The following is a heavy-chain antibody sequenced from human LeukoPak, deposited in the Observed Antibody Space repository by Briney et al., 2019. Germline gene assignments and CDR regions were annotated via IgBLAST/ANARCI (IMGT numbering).Heavy chain of an antibody. V-gene: IGHV4-34*01. CDR3: ARGYCSGGSCYSWFDP. Sequence: PSETLSLTCAVYGGSFSGYYWSWIRQPPGKGLEWIGEINHSGSTNYNPSLKSRVTISVDTSKNQSSLKLSSVTAADTAVYYCARGYCSGGSCYSWFDPWGQGTLVTVSS. J-gene: IGHJ5*02. CDR2: INHSGST. D-gene: IGHD2-15*01. CDR1: GGSFSGYY.